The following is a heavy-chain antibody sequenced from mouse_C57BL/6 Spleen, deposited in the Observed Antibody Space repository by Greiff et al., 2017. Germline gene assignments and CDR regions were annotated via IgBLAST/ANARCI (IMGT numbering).Heavy chain of an antibody. CDR2: IYPGTGDT. D-gene: IGHD2-2*01. Sequence: QVQLQQSGAELVKPGASVKLSCKASGYAFSSYWMNWVKQRPGKGLEWIGQIYPGTGDTNYNGKFKGKATLTADKSSSTAYMQLSSLTSEDSAVYFCARSTMVTTGAMDYWGQGTSVTVSS. CDR3: ARSTMVTTGAMDY. V-gene: IGHV1-80*01. J-gene: IGHJ4*01. CDR1: GYAFSSYW.